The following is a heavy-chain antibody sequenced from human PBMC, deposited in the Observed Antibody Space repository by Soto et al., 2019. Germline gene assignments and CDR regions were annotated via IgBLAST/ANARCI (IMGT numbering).Heavy chain of an antibody. CDR2: IIPLFGTL. V-gene: IGHV1-69*01. J-gene: IGHJ4*02. Sequence: QVKLVQSGTEVKRPGSSVKVSCKASGGTLSNYGLSWVRQAPGHGLQWMGGIIPLFGTLHNAREFQDRVTITADQSTGTASMDLRSLTYDDTAVYFCATTPFNMASAGSYYFDSWGQGILVTVSS. CDR1: GGTLSNYG. CDR3: ATTPFNMASAGSYYFDS. D-gene: IGHD6-13*01.